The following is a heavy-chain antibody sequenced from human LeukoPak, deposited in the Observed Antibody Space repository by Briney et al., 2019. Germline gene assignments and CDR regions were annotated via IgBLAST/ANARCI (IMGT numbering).Heavy chain of an antibody. CDR2: IYYSGST. J-gene: IGHJ4*02. CDR3: ARAPTVTYYFDY. CDR1: GGSISSYY. Sequence: SETLSLTCTVSGGSISSYYWSWIRQPPGKGLEWIGYIYYSGSTNYNPSLKSRVTISVDTSKNQFSLKLSSATAADTAVYYCARAPTVTYYFDYWGQGTLVTVS. D-gene: IGHD4-17*01. V-gene: IGHV4-59*01.